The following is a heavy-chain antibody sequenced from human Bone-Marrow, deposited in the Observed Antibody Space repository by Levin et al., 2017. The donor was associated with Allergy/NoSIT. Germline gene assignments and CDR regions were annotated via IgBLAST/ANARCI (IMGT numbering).Heavy chain of an antibody. CDR3: VRDKPGRGYQPFDS. CDR2: IYYSGST. CDR1: GGSISSSSHY. J-gene: IGHJ4*02. V-gene: IGHV4-39*07. D-gene: IGHD3-22*01. Sequence: SQTLSLTCTVSGGSISSSSHYWGWIRQPPGKGLEWIGSIYYSGSTYYNPSLKSRVTISVDTSKNQFSLRLSSVTAADTAVYLCVRDKPGRGYQPFDSWGQGTLVTVSS.